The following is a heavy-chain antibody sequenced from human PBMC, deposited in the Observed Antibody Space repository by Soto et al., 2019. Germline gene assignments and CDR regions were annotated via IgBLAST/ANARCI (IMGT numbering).Heavy chain of an antibody. J-gene: IGHJ5*02. Sequence: QLQLQESGPGLVKPSETLSLTCTVSGGSISSSSYYWGWIRQPPGKGLEWIGYIYYSGSTYYNPSLXRXGPXSVDTSKTQFSLKLHSVPAADTAVYYCATSNWFDPWGQGTLVTVSS. CDR1: GGSISSSSYY. V-gene: IGHV4-39*01. CDR3: ATSNWFDP. CDR2: IYYSGST.